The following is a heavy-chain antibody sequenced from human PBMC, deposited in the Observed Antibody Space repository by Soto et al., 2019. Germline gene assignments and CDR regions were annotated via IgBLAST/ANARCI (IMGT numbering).Heavy chain of an antibody. J-gene: IGHJ3*02. D-gene: IGHD3-10*01. V-gene: IGHV3-33*08. Sequence: LRLSCAASGLAFSNYAFHWVRQAPGKGLEWVAVIWYDGSNKYYADSVKGRFTISRDNSKNTLYLQVNSLRAEDTAVYYCASSSGGSYYDAFDIWGQGTMVTVSS. CDR2: IWYDGSNK. CDR3: ASSSGGSYYDAFDI. CDR1: GLAFSNYA.